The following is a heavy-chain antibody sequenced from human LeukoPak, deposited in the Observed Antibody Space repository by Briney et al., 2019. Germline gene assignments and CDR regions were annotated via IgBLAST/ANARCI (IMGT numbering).Heavy chain of an antibody. D-gene: IGHD1-26*01. CDR1: GGSFSGYY. J-gene: IGHJ4*02. CDR2: INHSGST. Sequence: PSETLSLTCAVYGGSFSGYYWSWIRQPPGKGPEWIGEINHSGSTNYNPSLKSRVTISVDTSKNQFSLKLSSVTAADTAVYYCARGFGARDYWGQGTLVTVPS. V-gene: IGHV4-34*01. CDR3: ARGFGARDY.